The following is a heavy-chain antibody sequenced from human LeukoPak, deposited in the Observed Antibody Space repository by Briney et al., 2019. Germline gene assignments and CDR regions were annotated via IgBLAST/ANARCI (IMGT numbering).Heavy chain of an antibody. V-gene: IGHV1-18*01. D-gene: IGHD3-22*01. CDR2: ISAYNGDK. J-gene: IGHJ3*02. Sequence: ASVKVSCKTSGYTFNNYGITWVRTAPGQGLEWMGWISAYNGDKNYAQKFQGRVTLTTDTSTSTAYMELRSLSSDDTAVYYCARASASRTNSNCYYFDTTKKNAFDIWGQGTMVTVSS. CDR3: ARASASRTNSNCYYFDTTKKNAFDI. CDR1: GYTFNNYG.